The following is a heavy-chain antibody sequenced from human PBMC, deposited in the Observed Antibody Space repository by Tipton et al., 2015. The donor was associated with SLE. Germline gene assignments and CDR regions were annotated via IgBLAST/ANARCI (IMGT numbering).Heavy chain of an antibody. D-gene: IGHD1-20*01. Sequence: TLSLTCTVSGGSISSSSYYWGWIRQPPGKGLEWIGSIYYTGTTFYNPSLKSRVTISVDTSRNRFSLRLSSVTAAGTAMYFCVRHLGGYNWDYWGQGTLVTVSS. CDR3: VRHLGGYNWDY. J-gene: IGHJ4*02. V-gene: IGHV4-39*01. CDR1: GGSISSSSYY. CDR2: IYYTGTT.